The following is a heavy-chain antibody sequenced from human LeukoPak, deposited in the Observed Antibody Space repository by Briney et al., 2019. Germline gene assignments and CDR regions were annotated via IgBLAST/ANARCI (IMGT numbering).Heavy chain of an antibody. J-gene: IGHJ5*02. CDR2: INLSGST. CDR3: ARVSIAVAGWFDP. CDR1: GGSFSGYY. D-gene: IGHD6-19*01. V-gene: IGHV4-34*01. Sequence: SETLSLTCAVYGGSFSGYYWSWIRQPPGKGLEWIGEINLSGSTNYNPSLKSRVTISVDTSKNQFSLKLSSVTAADTAVYYCARVSIAVAGWFDPWGQGTLVTVSS.